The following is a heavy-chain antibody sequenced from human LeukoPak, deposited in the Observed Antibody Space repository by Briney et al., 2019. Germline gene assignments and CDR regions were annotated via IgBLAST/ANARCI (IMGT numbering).Heavy chain of an antibody. CDR3: TTDFRFPIAVAGEGDY. D-gene: IGHD6-19*01. Sequence: GGSLRLSCAASGFTFSSYAMSWVRQAPGKGLEWVGRIKSKTDGGTTDYAAPVKGRFTISRDDSKNTLYLQMNSLKTEDTAVYYCTTDFRFPIAVAGEGDYWGQGTLVTVSS. CDR2: IKSKTDGGTT. V-gene: IGHV3-15*01. CDR1: GFTFSSYA. J-gene: IGHJ4*02.